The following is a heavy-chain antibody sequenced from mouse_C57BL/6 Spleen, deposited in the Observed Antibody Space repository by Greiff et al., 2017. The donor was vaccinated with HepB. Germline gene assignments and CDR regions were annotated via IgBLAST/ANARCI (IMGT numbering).Heavy chain of an antibody. CDR2: IYPRSGNT. CDR1: GYTFTSYG. CDR3: ARRAGSYYYAMDY. V-gene: IGHV1-81*01. J-gene: IGHJ4*01. D-gene: IGHD1-1*01. Sequence: QVQLQQSGAELARPGASVKLSCKASGYTFTSYGISWVKQRTGQGLEWIGVIYPRSGNTYYNEKFKGKATLTADKSSSTAYMELRSLTSEDSAVYFCARRAGSYYYAMDYWGQGTSVTVSS.